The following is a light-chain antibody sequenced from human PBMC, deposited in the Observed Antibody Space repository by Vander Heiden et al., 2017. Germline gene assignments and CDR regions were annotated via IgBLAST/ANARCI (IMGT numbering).Light chain of an antibody. Sequence: EIVLTQSPATLSLSPGERATLSCGASQSVSSSYLAWYQQKPGLAPRLLIYDVSSSATGIPDRSTGTGSGTDFTLTISRLEPEDFAVYYTLQDGTSPQTFGQGTKVEIK. J-gene: IGKJ1*01. CDR2: DVS. CDR1: QSVSSSY. CDR3: LQDGTSPQT. V-gene: IGKV3D-20*01.